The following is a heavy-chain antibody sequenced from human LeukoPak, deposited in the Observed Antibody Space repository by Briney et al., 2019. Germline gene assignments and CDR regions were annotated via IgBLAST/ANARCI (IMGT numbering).Heavy chain of an antibody. J-gene: IGHJ3*02. Sequence: PGGSLRLSCAASGFTFSSYWMSWVRQAPGKGLKWVANIKQDGSEKYYVDSVKGRFTISRDNAKNSLYLQMNSLRAEDTAVYYCARDYDFWSSDIWGQGTMVTVSS. CDR2: IKQDGSEK. CDR3: ARDYDFWSSDI. D-gene: IGHD3-3*01. V-gene: IGHV3-7*01. CDR1: GFTFSSYW.